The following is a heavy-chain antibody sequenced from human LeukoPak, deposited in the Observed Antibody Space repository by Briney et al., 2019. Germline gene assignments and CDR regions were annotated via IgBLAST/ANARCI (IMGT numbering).Heavy chain of an antibody. CDR3: ARGRFMVRGVKNAFDI. D-gene: IGHD3-10*01. V-gene: IGHV3-30-3*01. CDR2: ISYDGSNK. Sequence: GGSLRLSCAASGFTFSSYAMTWVRQAPGKGLEWVAVISYDGSNKYYADSVKGRFTISRDNSKNTLYLQMNSLRAEDTAVYYCARGRFMVRGVKNAFDIWGQGTMVTVSS. CDR1: GFTFSSYA. J-gene: IGHJ3*02.